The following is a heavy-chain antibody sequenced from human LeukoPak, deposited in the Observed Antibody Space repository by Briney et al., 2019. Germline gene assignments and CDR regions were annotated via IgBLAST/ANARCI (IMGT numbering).Heavy chain of an antibody. CDR1: GGTFSSYA. CDR3: ARDPEGGVLRFYSSQRGTLDP. D-gene: IGHD3-3*01. J-gene: IGHJ5*02. CDR2: IIPIFGTA. Sequence: GASVKVSCKASGGTFSSYAISWVRQAPGQGLEWMGGIIPIFGTANYAQKFQGRVTITADESTSTAYMELSSLRSEDTAVYYCARDPEGGVLRFYSSQRGTLDPWGQGTLVTVSS. V-gene: IGHV1-69*13.